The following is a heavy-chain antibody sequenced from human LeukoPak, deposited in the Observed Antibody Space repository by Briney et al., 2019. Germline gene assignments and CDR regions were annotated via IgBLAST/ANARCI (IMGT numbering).Heavy chain of an antibody. CDR1: GGSISSYY. Sequence: SETLSLTCTVSGGSISSYYWSWIRQPPGKGLEWIGYIYYSGSTNYNPSLKSRVTISVDTSKNQFSLKLSSVTAADTAVYYCARASPGVRYFDWYYFDYWGQGTLVTVSS. CDR3: ARASPGVRYFDWYYFDY. D-gene: IGHD3-9*01. CDR2: IYYSGST. J-gene: IGHJ4*02. V-gene: IGHV4-59*01.